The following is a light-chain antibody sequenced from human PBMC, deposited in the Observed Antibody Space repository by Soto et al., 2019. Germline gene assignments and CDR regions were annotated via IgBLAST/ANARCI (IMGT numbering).Light chain of an antibody. V-gene: IGLV2-14*01. J-gene: IGLJ1*01. CDR3: FSFTTDWTHV. CDR2: EVS. Sequence: QSVLTQRASVSGSPGQSITISCTGTSSDVGAYNYVSWFQQHPGKAPTLIISEVSNRPSGVSNRFSGSKSGNAASLTISGLQAEDEADYFCFSFTTDWTHVFGTGTKLTVL. CDR1: SSDVGAYNY.